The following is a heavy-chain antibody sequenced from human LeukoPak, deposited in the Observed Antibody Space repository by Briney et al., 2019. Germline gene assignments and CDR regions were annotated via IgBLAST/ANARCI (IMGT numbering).Heavy chain of an antibody. Sequence: EGSLRLSCAASGFTFSSYAMSWVRQAPGKGLEWVANIKQDGSEKYYVDSVKGRFTISRDNAKNSLYLQMNSLRAEDTAVYYCARTRTTYYYDSSGYTHMYYFDYWGQGTLVTVSS. CDR1: GFTFSSYA. CDR3: ARTRTTYYYDSSGYTHMYYFDY. V-gene: IGHV3-7*01. CDR2: IKQDGSEK. D-gene: IGHD3-22*01. J-gene: IGHJ4*02.